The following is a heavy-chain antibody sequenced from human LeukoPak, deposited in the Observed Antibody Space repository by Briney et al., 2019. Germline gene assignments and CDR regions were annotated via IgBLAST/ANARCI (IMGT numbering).Heavy chain of an antibody. V-gene: IGHV1-3*01. CDR3: ARCGGDCYEGDY. Sequence: ASVKVSCKASGYTFTSYAMHWVRQAPGQRLEWMGWINAGNGNTKYSQKFQGRVTITRDTSASTAYMELSSLRSEDTAVYYCARCGGDCYEGDYWGQGTLVTVSS. D-gene: IGHD2-21*02. CDR2: INAGNGNT. J-gene: IGHJ4*02. CDR1: GYTFTSYA.